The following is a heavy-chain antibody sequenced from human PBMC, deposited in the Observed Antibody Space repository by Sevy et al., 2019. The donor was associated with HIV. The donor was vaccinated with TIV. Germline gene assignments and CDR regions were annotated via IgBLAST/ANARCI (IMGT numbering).Heavy chain of an antibody. CDR2: ISSSGSTI. D-gene: IGHD6-13*01. CDR3: GRGGFSSSWAALFNY. CDR1: GFTFSDYY. J-gene: IGHJ4*02. V-gene: IGHV3-11*01. Sequence: GGSLRLSCAASGFTFSDYYMSWIRQAPGKGLEWVSYISSSGSTIYYADSVKGRFTISRDNAKNSLYLQMNRLRAEDTDVYYCGRGGFSSSWAALFNYWAQGTLVIVSS.